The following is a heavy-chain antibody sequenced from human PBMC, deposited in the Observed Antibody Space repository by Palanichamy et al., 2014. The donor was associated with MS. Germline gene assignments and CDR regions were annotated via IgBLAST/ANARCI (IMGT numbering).Heavy chain of an antibody. CDR1: GFTFSSYG. CDR3: AKDSLQGYCSGSSCFMDV. V-gene: IGHV3-30*18. CDR2: ISYTGSNK. J-gene: IGHJ6*03. Sequence: VQLVEVWGGVVQPGRSLRLSCAASGFTFSSYGMHWVRQAPGKGLEWVAVISYTGSNKKYADSVKGRFTISRDNSNNTQYLQMDSLRPEDTAVYFCAKDSLQGYCSGSSCFMDVWGKGATVIVSS. D-gene: IGHD2-2*01.